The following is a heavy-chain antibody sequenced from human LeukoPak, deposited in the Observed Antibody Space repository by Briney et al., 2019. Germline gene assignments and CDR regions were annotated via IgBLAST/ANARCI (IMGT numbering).Heavy chain of an antibody. CDR1: GYSISSGYY. J-gene: IGHJ5*02. CDR2: IYHSGST. Sequence: SETLSLTCTVSGYSISSGYYWGWIRQPPGKGLEWIGSIYHSGSTYYNPSLKSRVTTSVDTSKNQFSLKLSSVTAADTAVYYCARFSSSTSTPFGPWGQGTLVTVSS. V-gene: IGHV4-38-2*02. CDR3: ARFSSSTSTPFGP. D-gene: IGHD2-2*01.